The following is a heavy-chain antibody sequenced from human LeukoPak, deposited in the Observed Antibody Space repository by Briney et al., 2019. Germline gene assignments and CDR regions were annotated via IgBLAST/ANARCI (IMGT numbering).Heavy chain of an antibody. CDR2: ISAYNGNT. CDR3: ASGGTVGIVGAKGVYAFDI. V-gene: IGHV1-18*01. J-gene: IGHJ3*02. D-gene: IGHD1-26*01. CDR1: GCTFTSYG. Sequence: ASVKVSCKASGCTFTSYGISWVRQAPGQGLEWMGWISAYNGNTNYAQKLQGRVTMTTDTSTSTAYMELRSLRSDDTAVYYCASGGTVGIVGAKGVYAFDIWGQGTMVTVSS.